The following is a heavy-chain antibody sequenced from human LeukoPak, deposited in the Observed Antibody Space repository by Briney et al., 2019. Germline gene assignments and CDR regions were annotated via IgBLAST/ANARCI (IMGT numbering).Heavy chain of an antibody. Sequence: GESLKISCKASGYSFTDYWIGWVRQMPAKGLEWMGIIYPRDSHTIYSPSFQGQVTVSADKSITTAYLQWSSLKASDTAIYYCTRVDFYYYSMDFWGKGTTVSVSS. CDR2: IYPRDSHT. CDR3: TRVDFYYYSMDF. V-gene: IGHV5-51*01. CDR1: GYSFTDYW. J-gene: IGHJ6*03.